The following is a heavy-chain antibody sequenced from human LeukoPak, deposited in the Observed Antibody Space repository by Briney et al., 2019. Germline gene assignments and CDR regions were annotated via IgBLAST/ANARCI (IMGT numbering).Heavy chain of an antibody. Sequence: SETLSLTCTVSGGSISSYYWSWIRQPPGKGLEWIGYIYYSGSTNYNPSLKSRVTISVDTSKNQFSLKLSSVTAADTAVYYCARHLPLPGIAAAGTRYWGQGTLVTVSS. CDR3: ARHLPLPGIAAAGTRY. CDR1: GGSISSYY. CDR2: IYYSGST. J-gene: IGHJ4*02. V-gene: IGHV4-59*08. D-gene: IGHD6-13*01.